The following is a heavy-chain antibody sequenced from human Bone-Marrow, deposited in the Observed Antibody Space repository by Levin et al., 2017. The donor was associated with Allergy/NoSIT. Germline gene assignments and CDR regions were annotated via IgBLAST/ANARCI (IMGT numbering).Heavy chain of an antibody. CDR2: IKQDGSEK. D-gene: IGHD3-22*01. CDR1: GFTFSSYW. Sequence: GGSLRLSCAASGFTFSSYWMSWVRQAPGKGLEWVANIKQDGSEKYYVDSVKGRFTISRDNAKNSLYLQMNSLRAEDTAVYYCARARYYDSSGPYYYYYGMDVWGQGTTVTVSS. J-gene: IGHJ6*02. V-gene: IGHV3-7*01. CDR3: ARARYYDSSGPYYYYYGMDV.